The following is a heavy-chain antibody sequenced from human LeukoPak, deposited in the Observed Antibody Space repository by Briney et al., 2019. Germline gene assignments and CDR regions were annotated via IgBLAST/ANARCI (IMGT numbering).Heavy chain of an antibody. CDR3: ARDTYYDFWGGFPLGGMDV. CDR2: IYYSGST. J-gene: IGHJ6*02. V-gene: IGHV4-31*03. Sequence: SQTLSLTCTVSGGSISSGGYYWSWIRQHPGKGLEWIGYIYYSGSTYYNPSLKSRVTISVDTSKNQFSLKLSSVTAADTAVYYCARDTYYDFWGGFPLGGMDVWGQGTTVTVSS. D-gene: IGHD3-3*01. CDR1: GGSISSGGYY.